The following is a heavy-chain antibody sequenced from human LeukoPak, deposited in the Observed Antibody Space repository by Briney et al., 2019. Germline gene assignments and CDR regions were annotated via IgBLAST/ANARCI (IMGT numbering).Heavy chain of an antibody. CDR1: GSTFSNYG. CDR2: IWYDGSNK. V-gene: IGHV3-33*01. CDR3: ARERYYDILTVDY. D-gene: IGHD3-9*01. J-gene: IGHJ4*02. Sequence: PGRSLRLSCAASGSTFSNYGMHWVRQAPGKGLEWVTLIWYDGSNKYYADSVKGRFTISRDNSKNTLYLQMNSLRAEDTAVYYCARERYYDILTVDYWGQGTLVTVSS.